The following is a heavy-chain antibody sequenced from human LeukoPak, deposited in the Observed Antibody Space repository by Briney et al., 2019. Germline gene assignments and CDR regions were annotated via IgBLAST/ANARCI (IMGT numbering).Heavy chain of an antibody. Sequence: SETLSLTCTVSGGSISSSSYYWGWIRQPPGKGLEWIGSIYYSGSTYYNPSLKSRVTISVDTSKNQFSLKLSSVTAADTAVYYCARQIVGANPFDYWGQGTLVTVSS. J-gene: IGHJ4*02. CDR3: ARQIVGANPFDY. V-gene: IGHV4-39*01. CDR1: GGSISSSSYY. D-gene: IGHD1-26*01. CDR2: IYYSGST.